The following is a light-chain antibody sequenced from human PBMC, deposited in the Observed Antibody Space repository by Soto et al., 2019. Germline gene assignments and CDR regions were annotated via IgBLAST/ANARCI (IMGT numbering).Light chain of an antibody. V-gene: IGLV4-69*01. Sequence: QLVLTQSPSASASLGASVKLTCTLNSGHTTYAIAWHQQQPEKGPRYLMNLNSDGSHSKWDGIPDRFSGSSSGAERYLTISSLQSEDEADYYCQTWGTGPLVFGGGTKVTVL. CDR3: QTWGTGPLV. J-gene: IGLJ2*01. CDR1: SGHTTYA. CDR2: LNSDGSH.